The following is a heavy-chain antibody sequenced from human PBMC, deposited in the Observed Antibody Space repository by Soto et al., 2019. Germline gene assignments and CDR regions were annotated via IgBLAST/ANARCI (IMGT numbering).Heavy chain of an antibody. CDR3: ASLYYDSSGYMCVDNYYYGMDV. D-gene: IGHD3-22*01. V-gene: IGHV1-2*02. CDR1: GYTFTGYY. CDR2: INPNSGGT. J-gene: IGHJ6*02. Sequence: ASVKVSCKASGYTFTGYYMHWVRQAPGQGLEWMGGINPNSGGTNYAQKFQGRVTMTRDTSISTAYMELSRLRSDDTAVYYCASLYYDSSGYMCVDNYYYGMDVWGQGTTVTVSS.